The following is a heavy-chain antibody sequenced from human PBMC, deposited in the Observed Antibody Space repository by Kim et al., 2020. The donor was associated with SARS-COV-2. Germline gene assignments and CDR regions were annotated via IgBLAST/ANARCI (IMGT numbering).Heavy chain of an antibody. CDR2: IYYSGAT. CDR3: ARRSGSYSNDY. J-gene: IGHJ4*02. V-gene: IGHV4-31*03. Sequence: SETLSLTCTVSGDSITDNGYYWSWFRQHPGEGLEYVGYIYYSGATYYNPSLKGRVTISVDTSKNQFSLEVRSVTAADTAVYYCARRSGSYSNDYWGQGILVPVSS. D-gene: IGHD1-26*01. CDR1: GDSITDNGYY.